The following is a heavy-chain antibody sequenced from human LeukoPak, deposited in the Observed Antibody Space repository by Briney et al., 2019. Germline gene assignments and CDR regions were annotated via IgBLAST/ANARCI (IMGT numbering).Heavy chain of an antibody. CDR2: IYYSGST. CDR3: ARTPRSGVWTGYYVWFDP. V-gene: IGHV4-61*03. Sequence: PSETLSLTCTVSGGSISSGDYYWSWIRQPPGKGLEWIGYIYYSGSTNYNPSLKSRLTISVDTSKNHFSLTLTSVTAADTAVYYCARTPRSGVWTGYYVWFDPWGQGTLVSVSS. J-gene: IGHJ5*02. CDR1: GGSISSGDYY. D-gene: IGHD3/OR15-3a*01.